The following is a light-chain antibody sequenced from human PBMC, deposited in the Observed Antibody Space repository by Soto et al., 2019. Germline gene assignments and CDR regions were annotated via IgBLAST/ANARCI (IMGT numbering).Light chain of an antibody. J-gene: IGLJ2*01. CDR2: DVS. CDR3: SSYTSSSTPVV. V-gene: IGLV2-14*01. Sequence: QSALTQPASVSGSPGQSITISCTGTSSDVGGYNYVSWYQQHPGKAPKLMIYDVSNRPSGVSNRFSGSKSGNTASLTISGLQAVDEADYYCSSYTSSSTPVVFGGGTKLTVL. CDR1: SSDVGGYNY.